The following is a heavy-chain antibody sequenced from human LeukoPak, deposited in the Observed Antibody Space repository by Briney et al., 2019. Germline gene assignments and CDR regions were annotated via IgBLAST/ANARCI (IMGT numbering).Heavy chain of an antibody. CDR3: SASPPGYRYGPTFDY. V-gene: IGHV3-15*01. Sequence: GGSLRLSCAASGFTFSNAWMSWVRQAPGKGLEWVGRIKSKTDGGTTYYAAPVKGRFTISRDDSKNKLYLQMNSLKTEDTAVYYCSASPPGYRYGPTFDYWGQGTLVTVST. CDR1: GFTFSNAW. CDR2: IKSKTDGGTT. J-gene: IGHJ4*02. D-gene: IGHD5-18*01.